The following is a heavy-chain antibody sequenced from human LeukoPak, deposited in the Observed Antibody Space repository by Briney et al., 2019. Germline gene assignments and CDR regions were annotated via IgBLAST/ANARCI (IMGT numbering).Heavy chain of an antibody. CDR1: GFTFGNSW. V-gene: IGHV3-74*01. Sequence: GGSLRLSCAASGFTFGNSWVHWVRQAPGKGLVWVSLINVDGSITTYAHSVKGRFTTPRDNARNTVSLQMNSLTIEDTAVYYCVVVVEPPDSDGFDVWGHGTMITVSS. D-gene: IGHD1-14*01. CDR3: VVVVEPPDSDGFDV. CDR2: INVDGSIT. J-gene: IGHJ3*01.